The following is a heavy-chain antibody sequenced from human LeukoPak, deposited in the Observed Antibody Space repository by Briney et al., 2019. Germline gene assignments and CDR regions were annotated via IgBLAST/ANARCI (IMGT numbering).Heavy chain of an antibody. CDR3: ARGREVAGTVGY. CDR1: GYTFTDYY. J-gene: IGHJ4*02. CDR2: INPNSGGT. D-gene: IGHD6-19*01. V-gene: IGHV1-2*02. Sequence: GASVKVSCKASGYTFTDYYMHWVRQAPGQGLEWMGWINPNSGGTNYAQKFQGRVTVTRDTSISTAYMDLSGLRSDDTAFYYCARGREVAGTVGYWGQGTPVTVSS.